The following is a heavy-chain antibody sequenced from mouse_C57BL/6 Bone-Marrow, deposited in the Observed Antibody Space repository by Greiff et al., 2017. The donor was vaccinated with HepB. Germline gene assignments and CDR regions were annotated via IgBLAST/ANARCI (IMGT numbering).Heavy chain of an antibody. CDR2: ISSGGDYI. J-gene: IGHJ4*01. D-gene: IGHD2-10*01. V-gene: IGHV5-9-1*02. CDR3: TSSLLWPYAMDY. CDR1: GFTFSSYA. Sequence: EVKLVESGEGLVKPGGSLKLSCAASGFTFSSYAMSWVRQTPEKRLEWVAYISSGGDYINYADTVKGRFTISIEKTRNTQYLQMSSMKSEDTAMYYCTSSLLWPYAMDYWGQGTSVTVSS.